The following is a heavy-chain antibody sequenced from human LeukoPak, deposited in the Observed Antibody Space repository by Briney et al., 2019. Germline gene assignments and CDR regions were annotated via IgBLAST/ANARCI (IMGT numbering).Heavy chain of an antibody. J-gene: IGHJ4*02. Sequence: GGSLRLSCAASGFTFSSYEMNWVRQAPEKGLEWVSYIDSSGSTIHYADSVKGRFTISRDNAKNSLYLQMNSLRAEDTAVYYCARTKEMATISYFDSWGQGTLVTVSS. V-gene: IGHV3-48*03. CDR2: IDSSGSTI. D-gene: IGHD5-24*01. CDR1: GFTFSSYE. CDR3: ARTKEMATISYFDS.